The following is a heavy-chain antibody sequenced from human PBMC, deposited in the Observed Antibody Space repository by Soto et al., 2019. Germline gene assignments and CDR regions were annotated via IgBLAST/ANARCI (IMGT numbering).Heavy chain of an antibody. J-gene: IGHJ6*02. CDR2: ISHSGYT. D-gene: IGHD4-17*01. V-gene: IGHV4-34*01. CDR1: GGSFSDYY. CDR3: AKYGGDFYNYFFAMEV. Sequence: QVQLRQWGAGLLKPSETLSLTCAAYGGSFSDYYWSWIRQSPGKGLEWIGEISHSGYTKYNPSLGSRATISMHASKDQFSLRLSSVVAADTAVYYCAKYGGDFYNYFFAMEVWGPGTTVTVSS.